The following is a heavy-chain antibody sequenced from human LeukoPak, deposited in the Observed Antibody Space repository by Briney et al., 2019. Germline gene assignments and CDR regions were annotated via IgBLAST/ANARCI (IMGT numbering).Heavy chain of an antibody. CDR3: AKDRSGYAKRGWFDP. Sequence: GGSLRLSCAASGFTFSSYAMSWVRQAPGKGLEWVSTISGSGAYTYYADSVKGRFTISRDNSKNTLYLQMNSLRAEDTAVYYCAKDRSGYAKRGWFDPWGQGTLVTVSS. J-gene: IGHJ5*02. D-gene: IGHD5-12*01. CDR1: GFTFSSYA. V-gene: IGHV3-23*01. CDR2: ISGSGAYT.